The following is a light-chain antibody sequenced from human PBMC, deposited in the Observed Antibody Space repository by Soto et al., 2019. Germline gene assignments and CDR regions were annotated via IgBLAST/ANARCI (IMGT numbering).Light chain of an antibody. J-gene: IGKJ1*01. V-gene: IGKV3-20*01. Sequence: IVLTQSAATLSLSPGKIATLSGRASQNISSYLAWYQQKPGQAPRLLIYGASSRATGVPDRFSGSGSGTDFSLTISRLEPEDFAVYYCEQYGSSPRTLGQGTKVDIK. CDR2: GAS. CDR1: QNISSY. CDR3: EQYGSSPRT.